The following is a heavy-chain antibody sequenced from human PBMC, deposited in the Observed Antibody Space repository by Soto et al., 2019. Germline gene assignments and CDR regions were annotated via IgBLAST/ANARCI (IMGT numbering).Heavy chain of an antibody. V-gene: IGHV3-23*01. CDR1: GFTFSGYV. CDR2: ISGSGGSS. D-gene: IGHD2-21*02. J-gene: IGHJ5*02. CDR3: AKNGCGGDCYSSVAGNWFDP. Sequence: EVQLLESGGGLVQPGGSLRLSCAASGFTFSGYVMSWVRQAPGKGLEWISIISGSGGSSYYADSVKGRFTISRDNSNNTVYLQMHSRRADDTAVYYCAKNGCGGDCYSSVAGNWFDPWGQGTLVTVSS.